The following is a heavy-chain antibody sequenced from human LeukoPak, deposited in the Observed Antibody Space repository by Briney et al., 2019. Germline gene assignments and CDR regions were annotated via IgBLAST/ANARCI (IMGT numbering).Heavy chain of an antibody. J-gene: IGHJ4*02. D-gene: IGHD3-3*01. CDR3: ARRNGGLRFLEWRFDY. CDR2: ISSSGSTI. CDR1: GFTFSSYE. V-gene: IGHV3-48*03. Sequence: GGSLRLSCAASGFTFSSYEMNWVRQAPGKGLEWVSYISSSGSTIYYADSVKGRFTISRDNAKNSLYLQMNSLRAEDTAVYYCARRNGGLRFLEWRFDYWGQGTLVTVSS.